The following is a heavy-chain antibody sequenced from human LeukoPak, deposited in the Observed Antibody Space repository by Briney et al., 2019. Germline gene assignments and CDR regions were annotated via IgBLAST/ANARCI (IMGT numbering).Heavy chain of an antibody. Sequence: PGGSLRLSCAASGFTFSSYGMHWVRQAPGKGLEWVAFIRYDGSNKYYADSVKGRFTISRDNSKNTLYLQMNSLRAEDTAVYYCAKDSHAAGYDFWSGTTSYYYYYYYMDVWGKGTTVTVSS. CDR3: AKDSHAAGYDFWSGTTSYYYYYYYMDV. D-gene: IGHD3-3*01. CDR2: IRYDGSNK. V-gene: IGHV3-30*02. CDR1: GFTFSSYG. J-gene: IGHJ6*03.